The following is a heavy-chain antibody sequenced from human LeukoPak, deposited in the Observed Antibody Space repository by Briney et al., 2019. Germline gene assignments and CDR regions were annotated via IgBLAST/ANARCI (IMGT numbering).Heavy chain of an antibody. CDR1: GFTFNTYA. D-gene: IGHD6-19*01. V-gene: IGHV3-23*01. CDR3: AKTTVGYSSGRYPGWPADC. J-gene: IGHJ4*02. CDR2: ICGSGGCT. Sequence: GGSLRLSCEASGFTFNTYAIYWVRQAPGKGLEWVSGICGSGGCTYYADSVKGRFTISRDNSKNTVYLQMNSLTADDTAGYYCAKTTVGYSSGRYPGWPADCWGQGTLVTVSS.